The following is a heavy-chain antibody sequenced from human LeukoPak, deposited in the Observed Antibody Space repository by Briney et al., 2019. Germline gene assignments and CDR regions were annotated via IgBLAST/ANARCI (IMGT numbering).Heavy chain of an antibody. CDR2: IYHSGST. Sequence: KPPETLSLTCAVSGYSISSGYYWGWIRQPPGKGLEWIGSIYHSGSTYYNPSLKSRVTISVDTSKNQFSLKLSSVTAADTAVYYCARQTAEDCSSTSCYIRNWFDPWGQGTLVTVSS. CDR1: GYSISSGYY. D-gene: IGHD2-2*02. CDR3: ARQTAEDCSSTSCYIRNWFDP. J-gene: IGHJ5*02. V-gene: IGHV4-38-2*01.